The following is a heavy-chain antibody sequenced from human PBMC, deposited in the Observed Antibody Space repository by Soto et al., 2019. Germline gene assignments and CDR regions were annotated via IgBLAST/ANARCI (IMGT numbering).Heavy chain of an antibody. CDR1: GFTVSSNY. J-gene: IGHJ4*02. V-gene: IGHV3-53*01. CDR2: IYSGSST. CDR3: ARDNPLDHYFDY. D-gene: IGHD1-1*01. Sequence: GGSLRLSCAASGFTVSSNYMSWVRPAPGKGLEWVSGIYSGSSTYHADSVKGRFTISRDNSKNTLYLQMNSLRAEDTAVYYCARDNPLDHYFDYWGQGTLVTVSS.